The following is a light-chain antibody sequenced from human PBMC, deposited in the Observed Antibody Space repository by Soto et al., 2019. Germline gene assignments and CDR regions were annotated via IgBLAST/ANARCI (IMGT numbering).Light chain of an antibody. Sequence: QSALTQPASVSGSPGQSITISCTGTSNNVGSHNLVSWYQQHPGKAPKLMISEVTKRPSGVSHRFSGSKSGNTASLTISGLQAEDEADYYCCSYAGTNTPYVFGTGTKVTVL. CDR2: EVT. J-gene: IGLJ1*01. CDR3: CSYAGTNTPYV. CDR1: SNNVGSHNL. V-gene: IGLV2-23*02.